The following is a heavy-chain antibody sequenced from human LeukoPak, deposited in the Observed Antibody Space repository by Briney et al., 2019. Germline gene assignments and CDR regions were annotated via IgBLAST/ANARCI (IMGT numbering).Heavy chain of an antibody. J-gene: IGHJ4*02. CDR1: GFTFSSYA. Sequence: GGSLRLSCAASGFTFSSYAMHWVRQAPGKGLEWVAVISYDANDKYYADSVKGRFTISRDDSKNTLYLQMNSLRAEDTAVYYCARDRGQWLVYFDYWGQGTLVTVSS. CDR3: ARDRGQWLVYFDY. D-gene: IGHD6-19*01. V-gene: IGHV3-30-3*01. CDR2: ISYDANDK.